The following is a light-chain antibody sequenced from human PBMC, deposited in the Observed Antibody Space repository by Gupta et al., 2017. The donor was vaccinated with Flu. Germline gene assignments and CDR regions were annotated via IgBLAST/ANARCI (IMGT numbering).Light chain of an antibody. Sequence: TAKFPRTGNSNNVGDKGAAGLHQPPGPPPNLLSYRNNIRPSGIPERFSASTSGTTASLTITGLQTEEEADYYCSAWDRSRDTWVFGGGTKLTVL. V-gene: IGLV10-54*04. CDR1: SNNVGDKG. CDR3: SAWDRSRDTWV. CDR2: RNN. J-gene: IGLJ3*02.